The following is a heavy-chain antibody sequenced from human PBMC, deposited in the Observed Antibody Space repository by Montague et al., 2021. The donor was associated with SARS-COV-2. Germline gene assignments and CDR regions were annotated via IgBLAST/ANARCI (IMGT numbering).Heavy chain of an antibody. V-gene: IGHV4-34*01. D-gene: IGHD7-27*01. CDR1: GGSFSGYY. J-gene: IGHJ5*02. CDR2: IDHSGST. CDR3: AKGSHIYETRGLRTGWFDP. Sequence: SETLSLTCAVYGGSFSGYYWSWIRQPPGKGLEWIGEIDHSGSTNYNPSLKSRVTISLDTSKNQFSLRLNSVTAADTAVYFCAKGSHIYETRGLRTGWFDPWGQGTLVTVSS.